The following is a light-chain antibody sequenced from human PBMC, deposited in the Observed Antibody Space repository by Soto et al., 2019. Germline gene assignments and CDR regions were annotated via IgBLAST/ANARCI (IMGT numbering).Light chain of an antibody. CDR1: EIINSGY. CDR3: QQYGSSPP. Sequence: ENLLTQSPATLSLSAGERATLFCRASEIINSGYLAWYQQKPGRAPRRLIYGASKRATGIPDRFSGSESGTDFTLTINRLEPEDSALYCCQQYGSSPPFGQGTRLDIK. CDR2: GAS. V-gene: IGKV3-20*01. J-gene: IGKJ5*01.